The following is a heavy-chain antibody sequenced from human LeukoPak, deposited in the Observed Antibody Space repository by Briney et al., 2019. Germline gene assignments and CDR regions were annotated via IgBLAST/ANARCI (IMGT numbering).Heavy chain of an antibody. CDR1: GGSISSYY. CDR2: IYYSGST. J-gene: IGHJ1*01. Sequence: SETLSLTCTVSGGSISSYYWSWIRQPPGQGLEWIGYIYYSGSTNYNPSLKSRVTISVDTSKNQFSLKLGSVIAADTAVYYCARGVSYYDSSGYYNEYFQHWGQGTLVTVSS. V-gene: IGHV4-59*08. CDR3: ARGVSYYDSSGYYNEYFQH. D-gene: IGHD3-22*01.